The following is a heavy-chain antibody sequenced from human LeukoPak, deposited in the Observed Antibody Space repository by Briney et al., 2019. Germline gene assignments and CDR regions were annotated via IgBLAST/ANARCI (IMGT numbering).Heavy chain of an antibody. V-gene: IGHV3-33*01. CDR3: ARNLYYYDSSGYYAVDY. D-gene: IGHD3-22*01. Sequence: PGGSLRLSCAASGFTFSSSGMHWVRQAPGKGLEWVAFIDYDGRNTFYTDSVKGRFTISRDNAKNSLYLQMNSLRAEDTAVYYCARNLYYYDSSGYYAVDYWGQGTLVTVSS. CDR1: GFTFSSSG. CDR2: IDYDGRNT. J-gene: IGHJ4*02.